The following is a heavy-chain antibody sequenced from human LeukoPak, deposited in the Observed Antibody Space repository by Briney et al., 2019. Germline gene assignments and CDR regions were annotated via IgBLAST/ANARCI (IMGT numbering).Heavy chain of an antibody. D-gene: IGHD6-19*01. CDR2: ISGSGSTI. Sequence: TGGSLRLSCAASGFTFSSYEMNWVRQAPGKGLEWVSYISGSGSTIFYADSVKGRFTISRDNTNNSLYLQMNSLRTEDTAIYYCARGPSGYSSGWYVYWGQGTLVTVSS. J-gene: IGHJ4*02. CDR3: ARGPSGYSSGWYVY. V-gene: IGHV3-48*03. CDR1: GFTFSSYE.